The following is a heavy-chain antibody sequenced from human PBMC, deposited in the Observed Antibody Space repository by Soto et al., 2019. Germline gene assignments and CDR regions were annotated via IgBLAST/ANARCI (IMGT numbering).Heavy chain of an antibody. J-gene: IGHJ4*02. CDR3: ARSYYYGSGSYSYFDY. V-gene: IGHV1-69*02. D-gene: IGHD3-10*01. CDR2: IIPILGIA. CDR1: GGTFSSYT. Sequence: GASVKVSCKASGGTFSSYTISWVRQAPGQGLEWMGRIIPILGIANYAQKFQGRVTITADKSTSTAYMELSSLRSEDTAVYYCARSYYYGSGSYSYFDYWGQGTLVTVSS.